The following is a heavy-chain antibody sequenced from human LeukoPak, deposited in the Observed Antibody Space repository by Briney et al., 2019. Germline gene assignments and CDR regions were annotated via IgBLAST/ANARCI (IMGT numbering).Heavy chain of an antibody. J-gene: IGHJ4*02. V-gene: IGHV3-7*01. CDR1: GFTFSSYW. Sequence: GGSLRLSCAASGFTFSSYWMSWVRQAPGKGLEWVANIKQDGSQKYYVDSVRGRFTISRDNAKNSLYLQMNSLRAEDTAVYYCAREQYGDYFDYWGQGTLVTVSS. CDR3: AREQYGDYFDY. D-gene: IGHD4-17*01. CDR2: IKQDGSQK.